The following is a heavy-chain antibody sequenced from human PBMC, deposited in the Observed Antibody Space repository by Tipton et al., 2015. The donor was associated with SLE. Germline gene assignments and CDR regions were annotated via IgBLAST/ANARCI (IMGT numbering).Heavy chain of an antibody. CDR1: GASVSSTSAA. Sequence: GLVKPSQTLSLTCAISGASVSSTSAAWNWFRQSPSRGLEWLGRTYYRSKWYNDYAVSVKSRITINPDTSKNQSSLQLNSVTPEDTAVYYCARDSEGGKGSSWPYFDYCGQGTLVTVSS. D-gene: IGHD6-13*01. J-gene: IGHJ4*02. V-gene: IGHV6-1*01. CDR2: TYYRSKWYN. CDR3: ARDSEGGKGSSWPYFDY.